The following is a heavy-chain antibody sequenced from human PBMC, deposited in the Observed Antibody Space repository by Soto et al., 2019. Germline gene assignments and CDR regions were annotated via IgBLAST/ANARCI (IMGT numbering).Heavy chain of an antibody. J-gene: IGHJ4*02. CDR3: ARDGYCSGGSCYSVPVFDY. V-gene: IGHV3-23*01. CDR2: ISDSGGST. Sequence: GGSLRLSCAASGFTFSSYAMSWVRQAPGKGLEWVSAISDSGGSTYYADSVKGRFTISRDNSKNTLYLQMNSLRAEDTAVYYCARDGYCSGGSCYSVPVFDYWGQGTLVTVSS. CDR1: GFTFSSYA. D-gene: IGHD2-15*01.